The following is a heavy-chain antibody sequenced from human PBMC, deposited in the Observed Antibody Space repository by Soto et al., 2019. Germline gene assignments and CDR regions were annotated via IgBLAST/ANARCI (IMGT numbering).Heavy chain of an antibody. J-gene: IGHJ4*02. V-gene: IGHV3-23*01. Sequence: HPGGSLRLSCAASGFTFSNHAMNWVRQAPGKGLEWVSSIIGSGGTTYYADSVKGRFTISRDNSKNTLYLQMNSLRAEDTAVYYCAKSFMGFSYGKIDYWGQGTLVTVSS. CDR3: AKSFMGFSYGKIDY. CDR2: IIGSGGTT. CDR1: GFTFSNHA. D-gene: IGHD5-18*01.